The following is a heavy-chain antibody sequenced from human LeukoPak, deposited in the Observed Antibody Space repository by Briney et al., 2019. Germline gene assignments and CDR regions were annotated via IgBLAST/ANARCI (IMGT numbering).Heavy chain of an antibody. Sequence: PGGSLKLSCAASGFTFSGSAIHRVRQASGKGLEWVGRIRSRANSYVTAYAAAVTGRFIISRDDSSDTAYLQMNSLTTEDTAVYYCTRHSDTYCSRANCYVDNFYGLDVWGQGTRVTVSS. J-gene: IGHJ6*02. CDR3: TRHSDTYCSRANCYVDNFYGLDV. CDR2: IRSRANSYVT. V-gene: IGHV3-73*01. D-gene: IGHD2-2*01. CDR1: GFTFSGSA.